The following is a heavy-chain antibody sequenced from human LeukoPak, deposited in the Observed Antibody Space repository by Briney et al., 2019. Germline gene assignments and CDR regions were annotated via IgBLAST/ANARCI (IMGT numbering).Heavy chain of an antibody. D-gene: IGHD6-13*01. CDR2: LSGSGGYT. Sequence: GGSLRLSCAASGFTFSNYAMSCVRQAPGKGLEWVSGLSGSGGYTYYAESVRGRFTISRDNSKNTLYLQMNSLRAEDTAVYYCVKCLAAPGTCYFDYWGQGTLVTVSS. J-gene: IGHJ4*02. CDR3: VKCLAAPGTCYFDY. V-gene: IGHV3-23*01. CDR1: GFTFSNYA.